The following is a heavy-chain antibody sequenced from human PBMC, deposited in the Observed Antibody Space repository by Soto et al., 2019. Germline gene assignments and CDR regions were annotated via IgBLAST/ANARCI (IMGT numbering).Heavy chain of an antibody. Sequence: GGSLRLSCAASGFTFSSYAMSWVRQAPGKGLEWVSAISGSGGSTYYADSVKGRFTISRDNSKNTLYLQMNSLRAEDTAVYYCAKVSYSGMVYASPIMDVWGQGTTVTVSS. CDR3: AKVSYSGMVYASPIMDV. D-gene: IGHD2-8*01. V-gene: IGHV3-23*01. CDR2: ISGSGGST. CDR1: GFTFSSYA. J-gene: IGHJ6*02.